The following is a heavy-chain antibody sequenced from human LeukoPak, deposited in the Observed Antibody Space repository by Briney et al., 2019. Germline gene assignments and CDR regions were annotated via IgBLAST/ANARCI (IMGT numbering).Heavy chain of an antibody. CDR1: GFTFSSYE. CDR3: AKVATEAYYFDY. V-gene: IGHV3-48*03. CDR2: IGSFGTTI. J-gene: IGHJ4*02. Sequence: GGSLRLSCAASGFTFSSYEMNWVRQAPGKGLEWVSYIGSFGTTISYADSVKGRFTISRDNAKSSLYLQMSSLRAEDMAVYYCAKVATEAYYFDYWGQGTLVTVSS. D-gene: IGHD5-12*01.